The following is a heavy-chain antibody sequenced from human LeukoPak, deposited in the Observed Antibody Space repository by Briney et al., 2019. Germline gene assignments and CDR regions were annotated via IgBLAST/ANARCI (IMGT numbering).Heavy chain of an antibody. CDR3: ARDKEGAVAGFDY. CDR1: GGSISSSSYY. CDR2: IYYSGST. D-gene: IGHD6-19*01. V-gene: IGHV4-39*07. J-gene: IGHJ4*02. Sequence: PSETLSLTCTVSGGSISSSSYYWGWIRQPPGKGLEWIGSIYYSGSTYYNPSLKSRVTISVDTSKNQFSLKLSSVTAADTAVYYCARDKEGAVAGFDYWGQGTLVTVFS.